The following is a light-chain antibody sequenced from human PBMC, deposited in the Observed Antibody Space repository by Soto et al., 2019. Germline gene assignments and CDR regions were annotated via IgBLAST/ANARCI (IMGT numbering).Light chain of an antibody. Sequence: QSVLTQSYAASASLGSSVKLTCTLSSGHSSYIIAWHQQQPGKAPRYLMKLEGSGSYNKGSGVPDRFSGSSSGADRYLTISKLQSEDEADYYCETWDSNTPVFGGGTKLTVL. CDR3: ETWDSNTPV. CDR2: LEGSGSY. J-gene: IGLJ2*01. V-gene: IGLV4-60*03. CDR1: SGHSSYI.